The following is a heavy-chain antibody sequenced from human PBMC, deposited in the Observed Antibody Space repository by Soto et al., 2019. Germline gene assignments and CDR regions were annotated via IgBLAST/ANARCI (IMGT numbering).Heavy chain of an antibody. CDR1: GFTFDDYT. CDR3: AKDLRYYDILTGYDPTYYYYGMDV. D-gene: IGHD3-9*01. Sequence: PGGSLRLSCAASGFTFDDYTMHWVRQAPGKGLEWVSLISWDGGSTYYADSVKGRFTISRDNSKNSLYLQMNSLRTEDTALYYCAKDLRYYDILTGYDPTYYYYGMDVWGQGTTVTVSS. V-gene: IGHV3-43*01. CDR2: ISWDGGST. J-gene: IGHJ6*02.